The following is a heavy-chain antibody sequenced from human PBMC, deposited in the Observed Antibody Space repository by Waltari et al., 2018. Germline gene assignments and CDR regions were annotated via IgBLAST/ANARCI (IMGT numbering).Heavy chain of an antibody. D-gene: IGHD6-6*01. CDR2: IYYSGST. Sequence: QLQLQESGPGLVKPSETLSLTCTVSGGSNSSSSYYWGWIRQPPGKGLEWIGSIYYSGSTYYNPSLKSRVTISVDTSKNQFSLKLSSVTAADTAVYYCAKAGGLSIAARLSWFDPWGQGTLVTVSS. CDR3: AKAGGLSIAARLSWFDP. CDR1: GGSNSSSSYY. V-gene: IGHV4-39*07. J-gene: IGHJ5*02.